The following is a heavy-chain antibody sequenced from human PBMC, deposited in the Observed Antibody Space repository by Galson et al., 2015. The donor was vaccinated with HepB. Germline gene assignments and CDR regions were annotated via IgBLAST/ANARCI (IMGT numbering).Heavy chain of an antibody. CDR2: INPSGGST. J-gene: IGHJ3*02. D-gene: IGHD4-17*01. CDR1: GYTFTSYY. Sequence: SCKASGYTFTSYYMHWARQAPGQGLEWMGIINPSGGSTSYAQKFQGRVTMTRDTSTSTVYMELSSLRSEDTAVYYCATIGPLTDFDYGDYGDIDAFDIWGQGTMVTVSS. V-gene: IGHV1-46*03. CDR3: ATIGPLTDFDYGDYGDIDAFDI.